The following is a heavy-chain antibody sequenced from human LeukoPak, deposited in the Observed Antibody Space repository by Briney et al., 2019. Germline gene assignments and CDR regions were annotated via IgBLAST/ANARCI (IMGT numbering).Heavy chain of an antibody. CDR1: GFTFSAYN. CDR3: ASETSSSWYHYFDY. CDR2: ISSSSSYI. J-gene: IGHJ4*02. Sequence: GGSLRLSCAASGFTFSAYNMNWVRRTPGKGLEWVSSISSSSSYIYYADSVKGRFTISRDNAKNSLYLQMNSLRAEDTAVYYCASETSSSWYHYFDYWGQGTLVTVSS. V-gene: IGHV3-21*01. D-gene: IGHD6-13*01.